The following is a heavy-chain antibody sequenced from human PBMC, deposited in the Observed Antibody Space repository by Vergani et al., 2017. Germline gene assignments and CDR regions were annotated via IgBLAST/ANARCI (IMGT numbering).Heavy chain of an antibody. V-gene: IGHV4-34*01. CDR2: INHSGST. CDR1: GGSFSGYY. CDR3: VRDPWESGGPYSGC. Sequence: QVQLQQWGAGLLKPSETLSLTCAVSGGSFSGYYCSWIRQPPGKGLEWIGEINHSGSTNHNPSLKSRVSISRDTSKNQFSLKLSSVTAADTAVYYCVRDPWESGGPYSGCWGRGTLVSVSS. J-gene: IGHJ4*02. D-gene: IGHD2-15*01.